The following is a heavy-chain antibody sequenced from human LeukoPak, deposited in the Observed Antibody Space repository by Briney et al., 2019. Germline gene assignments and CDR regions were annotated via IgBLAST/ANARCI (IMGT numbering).Heavy chain of an antibody. J-gene: IGHJ4*02. CDR1: GYTFTSYY. CDR2: INPSGGST. CDR3: AKSGSYLLLGSH. V-gene: IGHV1-46*01. D-gene: IGHD3-10*01. Sequence: ASVKVSCKASGYTFTSYYMHWVRQAPGQGLEWMGIINPSGGSTSYAQKFQGRATMTRDMSTSTVYMELSSLRSEDTAVYYCAKSGSYLLLGSHWGQGTLVTVSS.